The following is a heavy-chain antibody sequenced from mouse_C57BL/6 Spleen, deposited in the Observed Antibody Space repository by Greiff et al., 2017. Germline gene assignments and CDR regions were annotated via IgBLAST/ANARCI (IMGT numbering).Heavy chain of an antibody. J-gene: IGHJ1*03. CDR3: ARRYGCYWYFDV. CDR2: IYPGDGAN. V-gene: IGHV1-82*01. Sequence: VQLQQSGPELVKPGASVKISCKASGYAFSSSWMNWVKQRPGKGLEWIGRIYPGDGANNYNGKFKGKATLTADKSSITAYMQLSSLTSEYSAVYFCARRYGCYWYFDVWGTGTTVTVSS. CDR1: GYAFSSSW. D-gene: IGHD2-10*02.